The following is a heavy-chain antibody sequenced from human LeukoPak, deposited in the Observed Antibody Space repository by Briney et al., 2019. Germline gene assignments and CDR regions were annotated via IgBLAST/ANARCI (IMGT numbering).Heavy chain of an antibody. Sequence: SQTLSLTCTVSGGSISSGDYYWSWIRQPPGKGLEWIGYTYYSGSTYYNPSLKSRVTISVDTSKNQFSLKLSSVTAADTAVYYCARARREMVRGVIIPDAFDIWGQGTMVTVSS. CDR1: GGSISSGDYY. CDR2: TYYSGST. D-gene: IGHD3-10*01. CDR3: ARARREMVRGVIIPDAFDI. V-gene: IGHV4-30-4*01. J-gene: IGHJ3*02.